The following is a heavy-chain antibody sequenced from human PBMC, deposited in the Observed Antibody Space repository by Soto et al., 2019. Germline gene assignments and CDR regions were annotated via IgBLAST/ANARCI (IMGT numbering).Heavy chain of an antibody. Sequence: PGESLKISCNGSGYSFTSYWISWVRQMPGKGLEWMGRIDPSDSYTNYSPSFQGHVTISADKSISTAYLQWSSLKASDTAMYYCTIFGVADDAFDIWGQGTMVTVSS. CDR1: GYSFTSYW. D-gene: IGHD3-3*01. CDR3: TIFGVADDAFDI. J-gene: IGHJ3*02. V-gene: IGHV5-10-1*01. CDR2: IDPSDSYT.